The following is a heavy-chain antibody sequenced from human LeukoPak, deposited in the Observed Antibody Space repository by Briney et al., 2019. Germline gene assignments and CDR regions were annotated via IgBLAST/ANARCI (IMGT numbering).Heavy chain of an antibody. J-gene: IGHJ4*02. CDR3: ARDPQTRHFDY. Sequence: GGSLRLSCAVSGFTFSSYSMNWVRQAPGKGLEWISYISSSGSAMYYADSVKGRFTISRDNAKNSLYLQMNSLRAEDTAVYYCARDPQTRHFDYWGQGTLVTVSS. V-gene: IGHV3-48*01. CDR1: GFTFSSYS. CDR2: ISSSGSAM.